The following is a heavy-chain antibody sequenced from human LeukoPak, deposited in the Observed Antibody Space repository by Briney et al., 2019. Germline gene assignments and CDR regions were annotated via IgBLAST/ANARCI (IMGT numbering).Heavy chain of an antibody. CDR2: IRGSSTTI. CDR3: ARDSRSHCGTAACYGPYFDY. J-gene: IGHJ4*02. D-gene: IGHD2-2*01. CDR1: GLTFSTSS. Sequence: PGGSLRLSCAASGLTFSTSSMNWLREAPGKGREWISYIRGSSTTIYYADSVKGRFTISRDNAKNSLYLQLHSLRAGDTAVYFCARDSRSHCGTAACYGPYFDYWGQGPLVTVSS. V-gene: IGHV3-48*01.